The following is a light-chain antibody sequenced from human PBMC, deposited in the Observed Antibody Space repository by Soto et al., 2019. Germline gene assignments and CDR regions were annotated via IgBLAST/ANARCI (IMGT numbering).Light chain of an antibody. CDR3: QQSYSTLPYT. Sequence: DIQMTQAPSSLSASVGDRVTITCRASQSISSYLNWYQQKPGKAPKLLIYAASSLQSGVPSRFSSSGSGTDFTLTISSLQPADFATYYCQQSYSTLPYTFGQGTKLEIK. CDR2: AAS. V-gene: IGKV1-39*01. J-gene: IGKJ2*01. CDR1: QSISSY.